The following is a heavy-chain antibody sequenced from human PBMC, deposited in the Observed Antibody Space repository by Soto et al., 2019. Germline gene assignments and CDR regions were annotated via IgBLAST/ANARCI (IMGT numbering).Heavy chain of an antibody. Sequence: GGSLRLSCAASGFTFTNHAMSWVRQAPEKGLEWVSGISGGGGNTYYADSVKGRFTISRDNSMNTLSLQMNSLRAEDTAIYYCAKCLRSGGSCYYDYWGHGTLVTVSS. CDR3: AKCLRSGGSCYYDY. CDR1: GFTFTNHA. D-gene: IGHD2-15*01. J-gene: IGHJ4*01. CDR2: ISGGGGNT. V-gene: IGHV3-23*01.